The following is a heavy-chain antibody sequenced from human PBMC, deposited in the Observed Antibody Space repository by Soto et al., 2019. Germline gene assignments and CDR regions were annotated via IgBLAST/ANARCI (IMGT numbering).Heavy chain of an antibody. D-gene: IGHD6-13*01. CDR1: GGSFSGYY. Sequence: SETLSLTCAVYGGSFSGYYWSWIRQPPGKGLEWIGEINHSGSTNYNPSLKSRVTISVDTSKNQFSLKLSSVTAADTAVYYCAREDYSSSWYFDYWGQGTLVTVSS. CDR3: AREDYSSSWYFDY. J-gene: IGHJ4*02. CDR2: INHSGST. V-gene: IGHV4-34*01.